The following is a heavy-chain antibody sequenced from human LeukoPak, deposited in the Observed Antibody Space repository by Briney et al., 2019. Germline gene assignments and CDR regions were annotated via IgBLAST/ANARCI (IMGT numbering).Heavy chain of an antibody. CDR3: ARVLDLYSSVSDDDYYGMDV. D-gene: IGHD4-17*01. V-gene: IGHV1-24*01. J-gene: IGHJ6*02. CDR1: GYTLTELS. CDR2: FDPEDGET. Sequence: GASVKVSCKVSGYTLTELSMHWVRQAPGKGLEWMGGFDPEDGETIYAQKFQGRVTMTEDTSTDTAYMELSRLRSDDTAVYYCARVLDLYSSVSDDDYYGMDVWGQGTTVTVSS.